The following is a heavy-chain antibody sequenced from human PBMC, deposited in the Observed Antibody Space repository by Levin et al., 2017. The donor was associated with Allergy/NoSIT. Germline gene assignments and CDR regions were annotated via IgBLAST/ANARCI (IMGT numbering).Heavy chain of an antibody. D-gene: IGHD5-18*01. Sequence: PGGSLRLSCAASGFIFSSFEMNWVRQAPGKGLEWIAYISAASNTIFYSDSVQGRFTISRDNANNSMFLDMSSLRAEDTAVYYCTRGRSADSYGFFHLLDNWFHPWGPGTLVIVSS. V-gene: IGHV3-48*03. CDR1: GFIFSSFE. J-gene: IGHJ5*02. CDR3: TRGRSADSYGFFHLLDNWFHP. CDR2: ISAASNTI.